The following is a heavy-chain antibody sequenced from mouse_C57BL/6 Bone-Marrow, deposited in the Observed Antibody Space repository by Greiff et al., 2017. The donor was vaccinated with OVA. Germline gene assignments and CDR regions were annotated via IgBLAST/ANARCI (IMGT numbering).Heavy chain of an antibody. D-gene: IGHD2-2*01. Sequence: EVQLVESGPELVKPGASVKISCKASGYSFTGYYMNWVKQSPEKSLEWIGEINPSTGGTTYNQKFKAKATLTVDKSSSTAYMQLKSLTSEDSAVYYCARRRLRYWYFDVWGTGTTVTVSS. CDR1: GYSFTGYY. CDR3: ARRRLRYWYFDV. V-gene: IGHV1-42*01. J-gene: IGHJ1*03. CDR2: INPSTGGT.